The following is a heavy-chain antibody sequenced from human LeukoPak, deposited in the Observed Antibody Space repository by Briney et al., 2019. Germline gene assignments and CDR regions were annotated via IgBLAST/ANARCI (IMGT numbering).Heavy chain of an antibody. CDR2: INPNSGGT. CDR3: ARMRLGLPPDY. J-gene: IGHJ4*02. V-gene: IGHV1-2*02. CDR1: GYTFTGYY. Sequence: ASVKVSCKASGYTFTGYYMHWVRQAPGQGLGWMGWINPNSGGTNYAQKFQGRVTMTRDTSISTAYMELSRLRSDGTAVYYCARMRLGLPPDYWGQGTLVTVSS. D-gene: IGHD6-19*01.